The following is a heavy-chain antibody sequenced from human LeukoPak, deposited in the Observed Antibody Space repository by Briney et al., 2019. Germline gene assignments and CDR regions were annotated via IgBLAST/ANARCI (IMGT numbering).Heavy chain of an antibody. V-gene: IGHV1-18*01. J-gene: IGHJ5*02. D-gene: IGHD4-17*01. CDR3: ARVRVTTVTTNWFDP. Sequence: ASGKVSCKASGYTFTSYGISWVRQAPGQGLEWMGWISAYNGNTNYAQKLQGRVTMTTDTSTSTAYMELRSLRSDDTAVYYCARVRVTTVTTNWFDPWGQGTLVTVSS. CDR1: GYTFTSYG. CDR2: ISAYNGNT.